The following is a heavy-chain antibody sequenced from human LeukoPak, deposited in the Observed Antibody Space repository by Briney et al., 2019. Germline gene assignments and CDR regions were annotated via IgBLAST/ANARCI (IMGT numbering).Heavy chain of an antibody. D-gene: IGHD4-17*01. V-gene: IGHV3-7*01. J-gene: IGHJ3*02. CDR3: ARGPLRTTVTTPDHAFDI. CDR1: GFTFSNYW. CDR2: MKPDGSDK. Sequence: GGSLRLSCEGSGFTFSNYWMNWVRQAPGKGLEWVATMKPDGSDKDYVDSVKGRFTISRDNAQNSLYLQMKSLSAEDTAMYYCARGPLRTTVTTPDHAFDIWGQGTMVTVSS.